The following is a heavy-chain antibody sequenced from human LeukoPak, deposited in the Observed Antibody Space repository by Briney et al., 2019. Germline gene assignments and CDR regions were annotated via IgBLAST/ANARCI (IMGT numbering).Heavy chain of an antibody. CDR3: ARVDGPYCGGDCYAFDI. CDR2: IYTSGSA. CDR1: GGSIRSYY. Sequence: PSETLSLTCTVPGGSIRSYYWSWIRQPAGKGLEWIGRIYTSGSANYNPSLKSRVTMSVDTSKNQLSLRLSSVTAADTAVYYCARVDGPYCGGDCYAFDIWGQGTMVTVSS. V-gene: IGHV4-4*07. J-gene: IGHJ3*02. D-gene: IGHD2-21*02.